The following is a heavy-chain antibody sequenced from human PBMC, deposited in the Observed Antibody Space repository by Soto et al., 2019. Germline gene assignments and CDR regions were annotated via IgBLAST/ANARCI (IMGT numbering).Heavy chain of an antibody. D-gene: IGHD2-21*02. CDR2: INPNSGGT. CDR1: GYTFTGYY. CDR3: ARDELAYCGGDCNSPYGMDV. V-gene: IGHV1-2*04. J-gene: IGHJ6*02. Sequence: ASVKVSCKASGYTFTGYYMHWVRQAPGQGLEWMGWINPNSGGTNYAQKFQGWVTMTRATSISTAYMELSRLRSDDTAVYYCARDELAYCGGDCNSPYGMDVWGQGTTVTVSS.